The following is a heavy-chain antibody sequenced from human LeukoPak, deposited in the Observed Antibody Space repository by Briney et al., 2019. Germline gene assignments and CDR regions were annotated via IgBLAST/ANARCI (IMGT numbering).Heavy chain of an antibody. CDR3: ARDSDSNYDFWSGYYDY. CDR2: IWYDGSNK. V-gene: IGHV3-33*01. Sequence: GGSLRLSCAASGFTFSSYGMHWVRQAPGKGLEWVAVIWYDGSNKYYADSVKGRFTISRDNSKNTLYLQMNSLRAEDTAVYYCARDSDSNYDFWSGYYDYWGQGTLVTVSS. D-gene: IGHD3-3*01. CDR1: GFTFSSYG. J-gene: IGHJ4*02.